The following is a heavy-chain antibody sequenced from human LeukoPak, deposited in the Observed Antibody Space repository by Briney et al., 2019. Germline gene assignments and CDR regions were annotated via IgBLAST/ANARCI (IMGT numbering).Heavy chain of an antibody. CDR1: GFTFSSYG. J-gene: IGHJ4*02. V-gene: IGHV3-30*03. D-gene: IGHD1-26*01. CDR3: ARDGGEEWELPPVGHFDY. CDR2: ISYDGSNK. Sequence: GGSLRLSCAASGFTFSSYGMHWVRQAPGKGLEWVAVISYDGSNKYYADSVKGRFTISRDNSKNTLYLQMNSLRAEDTAVYYCARDGGEEWELPPVGHFDYWGQGTLVTVSS.